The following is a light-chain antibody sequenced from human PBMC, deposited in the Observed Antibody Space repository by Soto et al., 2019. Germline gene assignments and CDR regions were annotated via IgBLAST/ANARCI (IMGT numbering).Light chain of an antibody. CDR3: MQTLQTPYT. V-gene: IGKV2-28*01. Sequence: DIVMTQSPLSLPVTPGEPASISCRSSQSLLHSNGFNYLDWYLQKPGQSPQLLIYLGSNRASGVPDRFSGSASGTEFTLKISRVEAEDVGIYFCMQTLQTPYTFGQGTKLEIK. CDR2: LGS. J-gene: IGKJ2*01. CDR1: QSLLHSNGFNY.